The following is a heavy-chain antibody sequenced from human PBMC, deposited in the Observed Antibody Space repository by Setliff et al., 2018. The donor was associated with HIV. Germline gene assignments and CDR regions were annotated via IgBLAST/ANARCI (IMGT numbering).Heavy chain of an antibody. CDR1: GGSLSGYY. D-gene: IGHD3-3*01. CDR3: ARTHYNFNLLEYYYYYYMDV. CDR2: VSHTGNT. Sequence: TLSLTCAVYGGSLSGYYWRWIRQPPGKGLEWIGDVSHTGNTYYNPSLKRRVSMSVDTSKNQFSLNLSSMTAADTAVYYCARTHYNFNLLEYYYYYYMDVWGKGTTVTVSS. V-gene: IGHV4-34*09. J-gene: IGHJ6*03.